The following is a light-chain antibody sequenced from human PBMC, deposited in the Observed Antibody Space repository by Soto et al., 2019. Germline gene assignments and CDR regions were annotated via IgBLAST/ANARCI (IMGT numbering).Light chain of an antibody. CDR2: GTS. Sequence: EIVMTQSPATLSVSPGERATLSCRASQSVNINLAWYQQKPGQAPRLLIYGTSTRATGVPARFSGSGSGTECTLTISHLQSEDFAVYYCQQYNDWPPLTFGGGTKVAI. J-gene: IGKJ4*01. V-gene: IGKV3-15*01. CDR1: QSVNIN. CDR3: QQYNDWPPLT.